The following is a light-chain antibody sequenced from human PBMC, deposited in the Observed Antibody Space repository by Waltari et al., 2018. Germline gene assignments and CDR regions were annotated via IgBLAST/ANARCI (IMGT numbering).Light chain of an antibody. CDR2: TAS. CDR1: QGISSR. V-gene: IGKV1-12*01. Sequence: DIQMTQSPSLVSASVGDRVTITCRSSQGISSRLAWYQQKPGKAPKLLIYTASNLQSGVPSRFSGSGSGTEFTLIITTLQPEDFATYFCLQAYSFPRTFGQGTKLEIK. CDR3: LQAYSFPRT. J-gene: IGKJ2*01.